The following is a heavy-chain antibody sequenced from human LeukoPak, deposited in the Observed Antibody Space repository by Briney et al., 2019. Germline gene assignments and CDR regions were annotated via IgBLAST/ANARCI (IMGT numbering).Heavy chain of an antibody. J-gene: IGHJ4*02. CDR2: IYYSGST. CDR1: GGSISSGDYY. V-gene: IGHV4-30-4*01. D-gene: IGHD3-10*01. CDR3: ARAIRIRGVYPFDY. Sequence: PSQTLSLTCTVSGGSISSGDYYWSWIRQPPGTGLEWIGYIYYSGSTYYNPSLKSRVTISVDTSKNQFSLKLSSVTAADTAVYYCARAIRIRGVYPFDYWGQGILVTVSS.